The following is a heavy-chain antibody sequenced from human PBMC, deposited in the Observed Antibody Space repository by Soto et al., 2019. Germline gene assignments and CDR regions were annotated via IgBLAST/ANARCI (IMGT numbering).Heavy chain of an antibody. V-gene: IGHV4-4*02. CDR1: GGSISSSNW. CDR2: IYHSGST. D-gene: IGHD1-26*01. Sequence: PSETLSLTCAVSGGSISSSNWSSWVRQPPGKRLEWIGEIYHSGSTNYNPSLKSRVTISVDKSKNQFSLKLSSVTAADTAVYYCARVRGSYYYGMDVWGQGTTVTVS. CDR3: ARVRGSYYYGMDV. J-gene: IGHJ6*02.